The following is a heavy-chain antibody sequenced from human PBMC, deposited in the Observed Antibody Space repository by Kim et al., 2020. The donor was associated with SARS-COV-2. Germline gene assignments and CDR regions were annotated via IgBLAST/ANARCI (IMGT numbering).Heavy chain of an antibody. CDR2: ISSSSSYI. CDR1: GFTFSSYS. CDR3: ARVLTSGWSYFDY. V-gene: IGHV3-21*04. J-gene: IGHJ4*02. Sequence: GGSLRPSCAASGFTFSSYSMNWVRQAPGKGLEWISSISSSSSYIYYADSVKGRFTISRDNARASLYLQMNSLRAEDTAVYYCARVLTSGWSYFDYWGQGT. D-gene: IGHD6-19*01.